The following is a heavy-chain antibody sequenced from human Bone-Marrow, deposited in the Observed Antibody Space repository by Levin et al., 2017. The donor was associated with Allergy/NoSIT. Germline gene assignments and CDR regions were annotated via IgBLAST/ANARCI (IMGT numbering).Heavy chain of an antibody. V-gene: IGHV4-31*03. CDR3: AGSLDIVTTMALDF. J-gene: IGHJ4*02. CDR1: GDFIRTGGYY. D-gene: IGHD5-12*01. CDR2: IYNSGNT. Sequence: SETLSLTCSVSGDFIRTGGYYWSWIRQHPGKGLEWIAYIYNSGNTYYNPSLKSRATISIDQSKKQFSLNLTSVTAADTAVYYCAGSLDIVTTMALDFWGQGTLVTVSS.